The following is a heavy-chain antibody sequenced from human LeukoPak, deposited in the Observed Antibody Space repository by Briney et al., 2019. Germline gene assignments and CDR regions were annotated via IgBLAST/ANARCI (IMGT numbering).Heavy chain of an antibody. CDR1: GFTFSTHG. CDR2: INHDGNDI. J-gene: IGHJ3*02. Sequence: PGGSLRLSWAASGFTFSTHGMNWVRQAPGKGLEWVSYINHDGNDIYYGESVKGRFTISRDNAKNSLYLQIHTLRAEDTAVYYCAGDGTGVLPGDAFDIWSQGTMVTVSS. V-gene: IGHV3-21*05. CDR3: AGDGTGVLPGDAFDI. D-gene: IGHD1-1*01.